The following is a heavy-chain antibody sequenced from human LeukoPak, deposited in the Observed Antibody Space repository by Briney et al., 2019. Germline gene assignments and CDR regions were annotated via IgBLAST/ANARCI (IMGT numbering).Heavy chain of an antibody. V-gene: IGHV3-7*05. D-gene: IGHD3-9*01. CDR3: ARDRDWVTDY. J-gene: IGHJ4*02. CDR2: IKGDGSDK. CDR1: GFTFSSYW. Sequence: PGGSLRLSCAASGFTFSSYWMTWVRQAPGTGLEWVATIKGDGSDKYYVDSVKGRLTVSRDNAKNSLYLQMNSLRAEDTAVYHCARDRDWVTDYWGQGTLVTVSS.